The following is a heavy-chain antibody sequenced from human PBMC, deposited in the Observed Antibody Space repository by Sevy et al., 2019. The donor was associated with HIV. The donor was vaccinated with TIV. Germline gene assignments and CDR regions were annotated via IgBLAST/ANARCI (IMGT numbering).Heavy chain of an antibody. Sequence: GESLRLSCAASGFTFSNAWMNWVRQAPGKGLELVGRIKSKTDGGTTDYAAPVKGRFTISRDDSKNTLYLQMNSLKTEDTDVYYCTTDGGGYNYGYSFDYWGQGTLVTVSS. CDR1: GFTFSNAW. CDR3: TTDGGGYNYGYSFDY. CDR2: IKSKTDGGTT. V-gene: IGHV3-15*07. D-gene: IGHD5-18*01. J-gene: IGHJ4*02.